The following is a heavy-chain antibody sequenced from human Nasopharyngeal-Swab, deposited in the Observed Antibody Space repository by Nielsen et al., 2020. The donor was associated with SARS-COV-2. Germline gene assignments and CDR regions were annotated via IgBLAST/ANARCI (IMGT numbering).Heavy chain of an antibody. J-gene: IGHJ5*02. V-gene: IGHV4-4*02. CDR2: VHRSGTT. Sequence: WIRQPPGKGLEWIGKVHRSGTTNCNPTLKSRVTISVDKSKNNFSLKLNSVTAADTALYYCARGGDWRFDPWGQGTLVTVSS. D-gene: IGHD2-21*02. CDR3: ARGGDWRFDP.